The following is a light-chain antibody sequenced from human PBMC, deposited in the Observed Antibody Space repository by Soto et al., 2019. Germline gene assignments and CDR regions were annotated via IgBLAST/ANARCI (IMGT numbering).Light chain of an antibody. J-gene: IGLJ1*01. CDR2: EVT. V-gene: IGLV2-8*01. CDR1: SRDVGGYNY. Sequence: QSVLTQPPSASGSLGQSVTISCTGTSRDVGGYNYVAWYQQPPGKAPKVLIYEVTKRPSGVPDRFSGSKSGNTASLTVSGLQAEDEADYYCSSYAGSNNNYVFGTGTTVTVL. CDR3: SSYAGSNNNYV.